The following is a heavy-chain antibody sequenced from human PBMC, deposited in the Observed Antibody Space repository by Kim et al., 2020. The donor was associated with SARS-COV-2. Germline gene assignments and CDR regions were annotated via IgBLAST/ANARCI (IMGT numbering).Heavy chain of an antibody. CDR3: ATGYYYDSSGYLGGY. D-gene: IGHD3-22*01. J-gene: IGHJ4*02. Sequence: ADSVKGRFTISRDNAKNSLYLKMNSLRAEDTAVYYCATGYYYDSSGYLGGYWGQGTLVTVSS. V-gene: IGHV3-21*01.